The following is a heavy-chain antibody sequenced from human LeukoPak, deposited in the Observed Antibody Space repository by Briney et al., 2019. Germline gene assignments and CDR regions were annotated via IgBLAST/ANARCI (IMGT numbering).Heavy chain of an antibody. V-gene: IGHV3-30-3*01. CDR1: GFTFSSYA. CDR3: ARDKRPAAAYYFDY. J-gene: IGHJ4*02. D-gene: IGHD6-13*01. CDR2: ISYDGSNK. Sequence: GGSLRLSCAASGFTFSSYAMHWVRQAPGKGLEWVAVISYDGSNKYYADSVKGRFTISRDNSKNTLYLQMNSLRAEDTAVYYCARDKRPAAAYYFDYWGQGTLVTVSS.